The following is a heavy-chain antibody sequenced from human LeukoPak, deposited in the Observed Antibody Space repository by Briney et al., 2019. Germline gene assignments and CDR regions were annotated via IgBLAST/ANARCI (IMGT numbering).Heavy chain of an antibody. Sequence: ASVKVSCKASGYTFTSYDINWVRQATGQGLEWMGWMNPNSGNTGYAQKFQGRVTMTRDTSISTAYMELSRLRSDDTAVYYCAREGYCSGGSCYNFDYWGQGTLVTVSS. CDR3: AREGYCSGGSCYNFDY. CDR1: GYTFTSYD. CDR2: MNPNSGNT. J-gene: IGHJ4*02. D-gene: IGHD2-15*01. V-gene: IGHV1-8*01.